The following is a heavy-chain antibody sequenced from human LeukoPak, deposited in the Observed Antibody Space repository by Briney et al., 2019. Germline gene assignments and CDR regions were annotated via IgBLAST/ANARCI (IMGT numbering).Heavy chain of an antibody. CDR2: IVVGSGNT. D-gene: IGHD3-22*01. J-gene: IGHJ4*02. CDR3: AASPDYYDSSGYSYYFDY. V-gene: IGHV1-58*01. Sequence: GTSVKVSCKASGFTFTSSAVQWVRQARGQRLEWIGWIVVGSGNTNYAQKFQERVTITRDMSTSTAYMELSSLRSEDTAVYYCAASPDYYDSSGYSYYFDYWGQGTLVTVSS. CDR1: GFTFTSSA.